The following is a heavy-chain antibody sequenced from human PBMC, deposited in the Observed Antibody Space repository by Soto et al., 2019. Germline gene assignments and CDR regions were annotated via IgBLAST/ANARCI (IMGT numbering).Heavy chain of an antibody. CDR1: GGTFSRYT. D-gene: IGHD3-3*01. J-gene: IGHJ6*02. CDR2: ITPMFGTP. CDR3: ARGGPLQAIFGVVIGLEDYYYGMDV. Sequence: GASVKVSCKASGGTFSRYTITWVRQAPGQGLEWMGGITPMFGTPNYAQKFQGRVTITADESTSTAYMELSSLRAEDTAVYYCARGGPLQAIFGVVIGLEDYYYGMDVWGQGTTVTVSS. V-gene: IGHV1-69*13.